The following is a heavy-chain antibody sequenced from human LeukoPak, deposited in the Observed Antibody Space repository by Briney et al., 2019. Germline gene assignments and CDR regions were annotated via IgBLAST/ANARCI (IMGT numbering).Heavy chain of an antibody. V-gene: IGHV3-53*05. D-gene: IGHD6-13*01. CDR2: IYSCGST. Sequence: GGSLRLSCAASGFTVSSNYMSWVRQAPGKGLEWVSVIYSCGSTYYADSVKGRFTISRDNSKNTLYLQMNSLRAEDTAVYYCARDPAAAGRAYYYYYYMDVWGKGTTVTVSS. J-gene: IGHJ6*03. CDR1: GFTVSSNY. CDR3: ARDPAAAGRAYYYYYYMDV.